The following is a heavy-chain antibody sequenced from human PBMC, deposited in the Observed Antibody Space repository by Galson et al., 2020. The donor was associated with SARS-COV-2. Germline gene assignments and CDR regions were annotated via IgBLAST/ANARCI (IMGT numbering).Heavy chain of an antibody. J-gene: IGHJ6*02. CDR3: ARAGQSPDYYYYYNLDV. Sequence: ASAKVSCNPSGYTFTGHYMHWVRQAPGQGLEWMGWINPNSGGTKYSQKFQGRVTMTRDTSISTAYMELSRLRSDDTAIYYCARAGQSPDYYYYYNLDVWGQGTTVTVSS. CDR1: GYTFTGHY. D-gene: IGHD3-10*01. V-gene: IGHV1-2*02. CDR2: INPNSGGT.